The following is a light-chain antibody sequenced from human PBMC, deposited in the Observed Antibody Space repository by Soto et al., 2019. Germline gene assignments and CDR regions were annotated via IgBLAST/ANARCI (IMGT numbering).Light chain of an antibody. CDR2: GAS. CDR3: QHYGYPQWT. V-gene: IGKV3-15*01. CDR1: QSVNFN. J-gene: IGKJ1*01. Sequence: EIVMTQSPATLSVSPVEIATLSFMASQSVNFNLAWYQQKPGQAPRLLIYGASTRATGFPARFSGSGSGTDFTLTISRLETEDSAVYFCQHYGYPQWTFGQGTKVDIK.